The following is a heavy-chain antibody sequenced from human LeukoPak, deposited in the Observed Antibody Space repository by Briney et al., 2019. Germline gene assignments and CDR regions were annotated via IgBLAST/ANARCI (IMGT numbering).Heavy chain of an antibody. Sequence: GGSLRLSCAASGFTFSDYYMRWIRQAPGKGLEWVSYISSSGSKKYYADSVKGRFTISRDHAKNPVYLQMNSLRAEDTAVYYCARGVYYDILTGYYNWDYFDYWGQGTLVTVSS. CDR3: ARGVYYDILTGYYNWDYFDY. V-gene: IGHV3-11*04. D-gene: IGHD3-9*01. J-gene: IGHJ4*02. CDR2: ISSSGSKK. CDR1: GFTFSDYY.